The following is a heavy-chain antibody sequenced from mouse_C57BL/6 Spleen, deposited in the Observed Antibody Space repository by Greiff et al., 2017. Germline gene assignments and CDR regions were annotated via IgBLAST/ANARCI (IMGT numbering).Heavy chain of an antibody. Sequence: VESEGGLVQPGSSMKLSCTASGFTFSDYYMAWVRQVPEKGLEWVANINYDGSSTYYLDSLKSRFIISRDNAKNILYLQMSSVKSEDTATYYCARGGGYFDVWGTGTTVTVSS. V-gene: IGHV5-16*01. CDR2: INYDGSST. CDR3: ARGGGYFDV. CDR1: GFTFSDYY. J-gene: IGHJ1*03.